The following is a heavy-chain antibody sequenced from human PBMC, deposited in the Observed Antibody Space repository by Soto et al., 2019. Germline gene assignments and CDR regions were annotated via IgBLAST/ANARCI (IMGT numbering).Heavy chain of an antibody. CDR2: MNPNSGNT. Sequence: ASVKVSCKASGYTFTSYDINWVRQATGQGLEWMGWMNPNSGNTGYAQKFQGRVTMTRNTSISTAYMELSSLRSEDTAVYYCARAGITMVRGVIIGYYYYYGMDVWG. D-gene: IGHD3-10*01. J-gene: IGHJ6*02. CDR1: GYTFTSYD. CDR3: ARAGITMVRGVIIGYYYYYGMDV. V-gene: IGHV1-8*01.